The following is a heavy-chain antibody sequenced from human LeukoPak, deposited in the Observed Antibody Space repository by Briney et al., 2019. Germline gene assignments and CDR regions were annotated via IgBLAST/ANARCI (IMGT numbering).Heavy chain of an antibody. V-gene: IGHV3-7*01. J-gene: IGHJ4*02. CDR1: GFTFSSYW. CDR2: IKQDGSEK. CDR3: ARAGAVAGTANDY. Sequence: GGSLRLSCAASGFTFSSYWMSWVRQAPGKGLEWVANIKQDGSEKYYVDSVKARFTISRDNAKNSLYLQMNSLRAEDTAVYYCARAGAVAGTANDYWGQGTLVTVSS. D-gene: IGHD6-19*01.